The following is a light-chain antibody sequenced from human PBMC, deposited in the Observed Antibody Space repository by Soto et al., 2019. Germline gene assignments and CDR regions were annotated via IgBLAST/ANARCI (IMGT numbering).Light chain of an antibody. CDR1: QSVSSSY. CDR3: QQYGSSPFT. Sequence: EIVLTQSAGTLSLCPGERATLSCRASQSVSSSYLAWYQQKPGQAPRLLIYGASSRATGIPDRFSGSGSGTHFTLTISRLEPEDFAVYYCQQYGSSPFTFGPGTKVEIK. CDR2: GAS. J-gene: IGKJ3*01. V-gene: IGKV3-20*01.